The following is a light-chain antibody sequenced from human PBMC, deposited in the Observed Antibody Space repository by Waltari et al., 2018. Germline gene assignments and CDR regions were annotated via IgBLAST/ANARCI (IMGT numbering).Light chain of an antibody. CDR1: RSNIATNT. Sequence: QSVLTQPPSASGAPGQRVTMSCSGSRSNIATNTVNWYQHLPGTAPRLLIYSNTHRPSGVPDRFSGSQSGTSASLAIRGLQSDDEADYYCSSWDDSLKAVVFGGGTKLTVL. CDR2: SNT. V-gene: IGLV1-44*01. CDR3: SSWDDSLKAVV. J-gene: IGLJ2*01.